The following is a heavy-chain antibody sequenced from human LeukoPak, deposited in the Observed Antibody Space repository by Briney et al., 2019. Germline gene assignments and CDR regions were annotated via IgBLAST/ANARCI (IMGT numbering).Heavy chain of an antibody. CDR3: TTGRELLNDDAFDI. Sequence: GGSLRLSCAASGFTFSNAWMSWVRQAPGKGLEWVGRIKSKTDGGTTDYAAPVKGRFTISRDDSKNTLYLQMNSLKTEDTAVYYCTTGRELLNDDAFDIWGQGTMVTVSS. CDR1: GFTFSNAW. V-gene: IGHV3-15*01. D-gene: IGHD1-26*01. CDR2: IKSKTDGGTT. J-gene: IGHJ3*02.